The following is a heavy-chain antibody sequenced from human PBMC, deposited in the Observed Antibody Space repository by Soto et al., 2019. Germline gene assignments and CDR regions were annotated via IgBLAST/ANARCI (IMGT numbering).Heavy chain of an antibody. J-gene: IGHJ4*02. CDR1: SGSIRSSNW. Sequence: QVQLQESGPGLVKSSGTLSLTCAVSSGSIRSSNWWTWVRQPPGKGLEWIGENYPSGSTNYSPSLKIRVTISVDKSKDQFSLKLNSVTAADTAVYYCARATGYVRYFDSWGQGTLVTVSS. CDR2: NYPSGST. CDR3: ARATGYVRYFDS. V-gene: IGHV4-4*02. D-gene: IGHD5-12*01.